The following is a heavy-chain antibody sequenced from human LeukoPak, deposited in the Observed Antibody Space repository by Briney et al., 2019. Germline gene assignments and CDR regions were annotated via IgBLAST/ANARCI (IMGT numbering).Heavy chain of an antibody. Sequence: SETLSLTRAVYGGSFSGYYWSWIRQPPGKGLEWIGEINHSGSTNYSPSLQSRVTMSVKMSKNQFSLKLRSVTAADTAVYYCARDGPEGIMVVAPTHYFHYWGQGTLVTVSS. CDR2: INHSGST. D-gene: IGHD2-15*01. CDR1: GGSFSGYY. V-gene: IGHV4-34*01. J-gene: IGHJ4*02. CDR3: ARDGPEGIMVVAPTHYFHY.